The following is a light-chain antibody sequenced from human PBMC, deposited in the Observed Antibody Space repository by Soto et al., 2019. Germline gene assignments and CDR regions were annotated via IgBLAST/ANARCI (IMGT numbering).Light chain of an antibody. V-gene: IGLV2-23*01. Sequence: QSVLTQPASVSGSPGQSITISCTGTSSDVGSYNLVSWYQQHPGKAPKLMIYEDTKRPSGISKRFSGSKSGNTASLTISGLRAEDESDYYCCSYAGSSNWVFGGGTKLTVL. CDR2: EDT. J-gene: IGLJ3*02. CDR3: CSYAGSSNWV. CDR1: SSDVGSYNL.